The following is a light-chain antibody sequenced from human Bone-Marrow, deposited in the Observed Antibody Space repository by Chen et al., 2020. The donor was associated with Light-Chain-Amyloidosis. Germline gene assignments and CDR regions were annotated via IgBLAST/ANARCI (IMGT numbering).Light chain of an antibody. CDR3: QAWGGENVV. V-gene: IGLV3-1*01. CDR2: EDH. CDR1: QLGNKY. J-gene: IGLJ2*01. Sequence: SYEVTQAPSVSVSPGQTASITCSGDQLGNKYVSWYQQRPGQSPTLIIYEDHRRPSGVPERFSGSNSGNTATLTISGTQATAESDYYCQAWGGENVVFGGGTKLTVL.